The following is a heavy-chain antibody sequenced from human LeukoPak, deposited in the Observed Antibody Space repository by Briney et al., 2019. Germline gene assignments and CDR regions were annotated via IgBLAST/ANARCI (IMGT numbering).Heavy chain of an antibody. J-gene: IGHJ4*02. CDR2: VRYDGNNP. D-gene: IGHD4-17*01. Sequence: GGSLRLSCIASGFTLSDYYMSWIRQAPGKGLDWVAFVRYDGNNPYYSASVKGRFTISRDNSKNTVLLQMNNLRLEDAAVYYCARGSRYGDYPYYCDFWGQGTLVTVSS. CDR1: GFTLSDYY. CDR3: ARGSRYGDYPYYCDF. V-gene: IGHV3-30*02.